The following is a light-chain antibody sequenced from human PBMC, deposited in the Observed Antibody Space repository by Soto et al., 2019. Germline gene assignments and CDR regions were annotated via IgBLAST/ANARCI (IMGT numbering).Light chain of an antibody. V-gene: IGKV1-9*01. J-gene: IGKJ1*01. Sequence: IQLTQSPSSLSASVGDRVTITCRASQGISSYLAWYQKRPGQAPKLLIYAASTLQSGVPSRFSGSGSGTDFTLTVSALQHEDFTTYYCQQLNSYPWTFGRGTNVEIK. CDR2: AAS. CDR1: QGISSY. CDR3: QQLNSYPWT.